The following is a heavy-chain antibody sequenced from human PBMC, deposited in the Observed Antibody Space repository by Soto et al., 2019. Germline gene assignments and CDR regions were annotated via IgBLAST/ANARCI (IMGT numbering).Heavy chain of an antibody. CDR2: ISYDGSNK. V-gene: IGHV3-30-3*01. D-gene: IGHD3-22*01. Sequence: QVQLVESGGGVVQPGRSLRLSCATSGFTFSSYVMHWVRQAPGKGLEWVALISYDGSNKYYADSVKGRFTISRDNFKNTLYLQMNSLRTEDTAVYYCAREPNYYDSSGYLGHFDYWGQGTLVPVSS. CDR3: AREPNYYDSSGYLGHFDY. CDR1: GFTFSSYV. J-gene: IGHJ4*02.